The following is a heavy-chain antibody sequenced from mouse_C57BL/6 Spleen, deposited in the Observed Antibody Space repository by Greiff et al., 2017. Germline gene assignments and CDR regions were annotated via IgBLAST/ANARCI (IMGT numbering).Heavy chain of an antibody. CDR2: IYPGDGDT. J-gene: IGHJ4*01. Sequence: VQLQESGAELVKPGASVKISCKASGYAFSSYWMNWVKQRPGKGLEWIGQIYPGDGDTNYNGKFKGKATLTADKSSGTAYMQLSSLTSEDSAVYFCANLYYGNYEDAMDYWGQGTSVTVSS. CDR1: GYAFSSYW. V-gene: IGHV1-80*01. D-gene: IGHD2-1*01. CDR3: ANLYYGNYEDAMDY.